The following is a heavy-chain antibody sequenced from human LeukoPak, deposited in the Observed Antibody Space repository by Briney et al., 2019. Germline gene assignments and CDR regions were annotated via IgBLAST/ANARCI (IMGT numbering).Heavy chain of an antibody. J-gene: IGHJ4*02. CDR2: ISGSGGST. D-gene: IGHD6-19*01. Sequence: GGSLRLSCAASGFTFSSYGMSWVRQAPGKGLELVSAISGSGGSTSYADSVKGRFTISRDNSKYTLYLQMNSLRAEDTAVYYCAKVRRGQWLTDYFDYRGQGTLVTVSS. V-gene: IGHV3-23*01. CDR3: AKVRRGQWLTDYFDY. CDR1: GFTFSSYG.